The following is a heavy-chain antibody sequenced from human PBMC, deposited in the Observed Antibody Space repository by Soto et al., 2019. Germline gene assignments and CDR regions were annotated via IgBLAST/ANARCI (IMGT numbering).Heavy chain of an antibody. J-gene: IGHJ4*02. CDR2: ISGVGGVT. CDR1: GFAFNNYA. Sequence: PGGSLRLSCGSSGFAFNNYAMAWVRRAPGKGLEWVSTISGVGGVTLYAGSLKGRFTISRDNSKNTLFLLMSSLRAGDTAVYYCAKDRVGYSGSHQEFDYWGQGTLVTVSS. V-gene: IGHV3-23*01. D-gene: IGHD1-26*01. CDR3: AKDRVGYSGSHQEFDY.